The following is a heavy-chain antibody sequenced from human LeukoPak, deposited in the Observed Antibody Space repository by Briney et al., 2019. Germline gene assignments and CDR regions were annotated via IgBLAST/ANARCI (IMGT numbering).Heavy chain of an antibody. Sequence: SETLSLTCTVSGGSISSSSYYWGWTRQPPGKGLEWIGNIYYSGSTYYNPSLKSRVSISVDTSKKHFSLRLSSVTAADTAVYYCARLGGYSYGYSGAFDIWGQGTMVTVSS. D-gene: IGHD5-18*01. V-gene: IGHV4-39*02. CDR3: ARLGGYSYGYSGAFDI. CDR2: IYYSGST. CDR1: GGSISSSSYY. J-gene: IGHJ3*02.